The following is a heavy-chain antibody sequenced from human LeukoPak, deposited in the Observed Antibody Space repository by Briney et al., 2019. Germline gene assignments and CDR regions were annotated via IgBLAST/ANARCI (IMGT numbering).Heavy chain of an antibody. Sequence: PSETLSLTCTVSGGSISSGGYYWSWIRQPPGKGLEWIGYIYHSGSTYYNPSLKSRVTISVDTSKNQFSLKLSSVTAADTAVYYCARVSSSWYPYFDYWGQGTLVTVSS. CDR3: ARVSSSWYPYFDY. V-gene: IGHV4-30-2*01. CDR1: GGSISSGGYY. J-gene: IGHJ4*02. D-gene: IGHD6-13*01. CDR2: IYHSGST.